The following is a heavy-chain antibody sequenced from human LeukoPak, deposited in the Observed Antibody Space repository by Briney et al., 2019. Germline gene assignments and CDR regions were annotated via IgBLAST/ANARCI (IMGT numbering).Heavy chain of an antibody. V-gene: IGHV3-7*01. CDR2: IKQDGSEK. CDR3: ARGGGITMVRGVINIRQLGY. Sequence: GGSLRLSCAASGFTFSSYWMSWVRQAPGKGLEWVANIKQDGSEKYYVDSVKGRFTISRDNAKNSLYLQMNSLRAEDTAVYYCARGGGITMVRGVINIRQLGYWGQGTLVTVSP. J-gene: IGHJ4*02. CDR1: GFTFSSYW. D-gene: IGHD3-10*01.